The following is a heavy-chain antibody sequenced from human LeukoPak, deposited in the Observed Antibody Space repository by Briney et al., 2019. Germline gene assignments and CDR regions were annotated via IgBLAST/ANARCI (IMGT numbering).Heavy chain of an antibody. V-gene: IGHV3-33*01. CDR3: AREAGSGWYQIDY. CDR2: IWYDGSNK. D-gene: IGHD6-19*01. J-gene: IGHJ4*02. Sequence: GRSLRLSCAASGFTFSSYGMHWVRQAPGKGLEWVAVIWYDGSNKYYADSVKGRFTISRDNSKNTLYLQMNSLRAEDTAVYYCAREAGSGWYQIDYWGQGTLVTVSS. CDR1: GFTFSSYG.